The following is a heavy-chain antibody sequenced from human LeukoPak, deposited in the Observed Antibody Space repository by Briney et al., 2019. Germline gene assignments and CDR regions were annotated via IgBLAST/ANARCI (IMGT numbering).Heavy chain of an antibody. Sequence: GESLKISCKGSGYSFTTYWIAWVRQMPGKSLEWMGIIYPGDSDTRYSPSFQGQVTISADKSISTAYLQWSSLKASDTAMYYCARAPYSSSSWYYYYYMDVWGKGTTVTVSS. D-gene: IGHD6-6*01. CDR1: GYSFTTYW. V-gene: IGHV5-51*01. CDR3: ARAPYSSSSWYYYYYMDV. CDR2: IYPGDSDT. J-gene: IGHJ6*03.